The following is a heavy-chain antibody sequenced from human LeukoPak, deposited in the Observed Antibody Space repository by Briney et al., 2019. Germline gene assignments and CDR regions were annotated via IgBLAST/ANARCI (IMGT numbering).Heavy chain of an antibody. V-gene: IGHV4-34*01. CDR2: INHSGST. CDR1: GGSFSGYY. CDR3: ARGDYYDSSGYYGFDP. Sequence: PSETLSLTCAVYGGSFSGYYWSWIRQPPGKGLEWIGEINHSGSTNYNPSLKSRVTISVDTSKNQFSLKLSSVTAADTAVYYCARGDYYDSSGYYGFDPWGQGTLVTVSS. D-gene: IGHD3-22*01. J-gene: IGHJ5*02.